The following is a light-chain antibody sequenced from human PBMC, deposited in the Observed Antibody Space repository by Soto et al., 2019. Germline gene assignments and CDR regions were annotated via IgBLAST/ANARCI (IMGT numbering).Light chain of an antibody. V-gene: IGLV2-8*01. CDR2: EVS. J-gene: IGLJ2*01. Sequence: QSALTQPPSSTGSPGQSVTISCTGTSSDVGGYHYVSWYQQNPGKAPKLRIYEVSKRPSGLPDRFSGSKSGNTASLTVSGLQAEDGGDYYCSSYGGSNYKLRFGGGTK. CDR1: SSDVGGYHY. CDR3: SSYGGSNYKLR.